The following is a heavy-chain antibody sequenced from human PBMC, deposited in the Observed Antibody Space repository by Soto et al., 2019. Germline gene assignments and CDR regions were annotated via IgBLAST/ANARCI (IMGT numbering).Heavy chain of an antibody. CDR3: ARGGGSSGDFDY. V-gene: IGHV4-4*07. D-gene: IGHD3-22*01. CDR1: GGSISSYY. J-gene: IGHJ4*02. CDR2: IYSSGST. Sequence: SETLSLTCTVSGGSISSYYWSWIRQPPGKGLEWIGRIYSSGSTNYNPSLKSRVTMSVDTSKNRFSLNLSSVTAADTAMYYCARGGGSSGDFDYWGQGTLVTVSS.